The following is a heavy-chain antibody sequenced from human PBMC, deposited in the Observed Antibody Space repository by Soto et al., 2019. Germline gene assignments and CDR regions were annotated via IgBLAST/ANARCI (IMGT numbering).Heavy chain of an antibody. CDR1: GFTFSRHG. CDR2: ITGSGGST. Sequence: GGSLRLSCAASGFTFSRHGMSWVRQAPGKGLEWVSAITGSGGSTYYADSVKGRFTISRDNSKNTLYLQMNSLIAEDTAVYYCARLLYYYDSSGCGDYWGQGTLVTVSS. V-gene: IGHV3-23*01. D-gene: IGHD3-22*01. J-gene: IGHJ4*02. CDR3: ARLLYYYDSSGCGDY.